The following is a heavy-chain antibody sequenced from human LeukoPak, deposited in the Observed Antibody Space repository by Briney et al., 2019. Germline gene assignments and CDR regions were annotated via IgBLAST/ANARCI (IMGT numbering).Heavy chain of an antibody. J-gene: IGHJ4*02. Sequence: SETLSLTCTVSGGSISSGGYYWSWIRQHPGKGLEWIVYIYYSGSTYYNPSLKSRVTISVDTSKNQFSLKLSSVTAADTAVYYCARGNGWLRSQHTDYWGQGTLVTVSS. V-gene: IGHV4-31*03. CDR2: IYYSGST. CDR3: ARGNGWLRSQHTDY. CDR1: GGSISSGGYY. D-gene: IGHD5-12*01.